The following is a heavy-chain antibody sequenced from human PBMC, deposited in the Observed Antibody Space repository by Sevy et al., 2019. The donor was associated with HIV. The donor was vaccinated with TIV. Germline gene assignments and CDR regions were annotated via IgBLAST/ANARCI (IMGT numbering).Heavy chain of an antibody. V-gene: IGHV4-34*01. CDR1: GGSFSGYY. D-gene: IGHD3-3*01. CDR3: ARGRMDFWSGYYDF. CDR2: INSDRQT. Sequence: SETLSLTCAVYGGSFSGYYWTWIRQFPGQELQRIGEINSDRQTKKNPSLSSRVTISVDSSKNQFSLKLISVTAADTAVYYCARGRMDFWSGYYDFWCRGTLVTVSS. J-gene: IGHJ4*02.